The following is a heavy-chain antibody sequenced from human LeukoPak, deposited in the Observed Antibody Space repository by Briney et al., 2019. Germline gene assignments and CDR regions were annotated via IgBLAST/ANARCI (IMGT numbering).Heavy chain of an antibody. V-gene: IGHV1-2*02. J-gene: IGHJ4*02. CDR3: AREEANTRIHFDY. CDR1: GYTFTGYY. CDR2: INPNSGYT. D-gene: IGHD3-22*01. Sequence: GASVKVSCKASGYTFTGYYIHWVRQAPGQGLEWMGYINPNSGYTDYAQKFQDRVTVTRDTSISTAYMELSRLRSDDTAVYYCAREEANTRIHFDYSGQGTLVTVSS.